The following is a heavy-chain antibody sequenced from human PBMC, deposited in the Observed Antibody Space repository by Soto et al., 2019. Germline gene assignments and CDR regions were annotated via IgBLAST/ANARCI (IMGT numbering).Heavy chain of an antibody. CDR3: ARGSQDGDYALYYFDY. Sequence: SETLSLTCTVSGGSISSSSYYWGWIRQPPGKGLEWIGSIYYSGSTYYNPSLKSRVTISVDTSKNQFSLKLSSVTAADTAVYYCARGSQDGDYALYYFDYWGQGTLVTVSS. D-gene: IGHD4-17*01. V-gene: IGHV4-39*01. CDR1: GGSISSSSYY. J-gene: IGHJ4*02. CDR2: IYYSGST.